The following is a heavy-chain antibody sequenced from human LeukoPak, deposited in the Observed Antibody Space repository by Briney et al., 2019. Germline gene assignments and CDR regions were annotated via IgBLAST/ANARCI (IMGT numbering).Heavy chain of an antibody. J-gene: IGHJ4*02. CDR3: ARDIVASGGRYFDH. Sequence: GRSLRLSCAASGFTFGGYGMHWVRQTPGEGLEWVAAIWYDGSNKYYADSVEGRFTVSRDNSKNTLYLQMNSLRGEDTAVYYCARDIVASGGRYFDHWGQGTLVTVSS. CDR1: GFTFGGYG. D-gene: IGHD2-15*01. V-gene: IGHV3-33*01. CDR2: IWYDGSNK.